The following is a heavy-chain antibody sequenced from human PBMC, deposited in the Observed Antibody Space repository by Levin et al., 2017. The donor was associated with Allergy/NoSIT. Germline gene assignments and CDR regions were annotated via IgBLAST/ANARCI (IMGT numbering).Heavy chain of an antibody. CDR2: ITDRGTGT. D-gene: IGHD3-10*01. CDR1: GFAFDIYA. Sequence: GGSLRLSCAASGFAFDIYAMCWVRQAPGKGLEWLSAITDRGTGTYYAASVKGRFTVSRDNSKNTLYLQINYLRADDTALYYCAKFGEPDYWGPGTLVTVSS. V-gene: IGHV3-23*01. CDR3: AKFGEPDY. J-gene: IGHJ4*02.